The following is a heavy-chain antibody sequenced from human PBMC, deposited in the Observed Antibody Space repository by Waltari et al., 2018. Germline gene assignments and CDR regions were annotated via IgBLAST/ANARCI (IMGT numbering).Heavy chain of an antibody. Sequence: QVQLVESGGGLVKPGGSLRLSCSASGFTFTDYYMTWISQAPGKGLEWVSYMSKSGSTTYYADAVKGRFTISRDNAKNTLYLQMNSLRAEDTAVYYCARVTIAAAHYYMDVWGKGTTVTVSS. CDR3: ARVTIAAAHYYMDV. D-gene: IGHD6-13*01. CDR2: MSKSGSTT. J-gene: IGHJ6*03. CDR1: GFTFTDYY. V-gene: IGHV3-11*01.